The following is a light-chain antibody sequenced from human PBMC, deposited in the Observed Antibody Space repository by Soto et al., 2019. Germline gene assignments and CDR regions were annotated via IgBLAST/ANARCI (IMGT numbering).Light chain of an antibody. CDR2: DAS. J-gene: IGKJ1*01. CDR1: QSISSS. CDR3: QQYNSYSWT. Sequence: DIQMTQSPSTLSAFVGDRVTITCRASQSISSSLAWYQQKPGKAPKLLIYDASSLESGVPSRFSGSGSGTEFTLTISSLQPDDFATYYCQQYNSYSWTFGQGTKVDIK. V-gene: IGKV1-5*01.